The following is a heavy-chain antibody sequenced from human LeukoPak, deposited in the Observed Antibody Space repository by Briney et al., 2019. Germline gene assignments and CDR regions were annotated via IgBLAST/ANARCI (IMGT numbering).Heavy chain of an antibody. J-gene: IGHJ4*02. V-gene: IGHV3-21*01. CDR2: ISSSSSYI. Sequence: GGSLRLSCAASGFTFSSYSMNWVRQAPGKGLEWVSSISSSSSYIYYADSVKGRFTISRDNAKNSLYLQMNSLRAEDTAVYYCARDWEGDCSSTSCLTPHFDYWGRGTLVTVSS. CDR3: ARDWEGDCSSTSCLTPHFDY. CDR1: GFTFSSYS. D-gene: IGHD2-2*01.